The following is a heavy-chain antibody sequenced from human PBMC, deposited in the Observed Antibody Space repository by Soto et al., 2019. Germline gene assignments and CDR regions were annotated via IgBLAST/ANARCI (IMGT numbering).Heavy chain of an antibody. D-gene: IGHD5-18*01. CDR3: AREGRDYTAMVTGFEDYFDY. CDR2: TYYRSKWYN. Sequence: PSQTLSLTCAISGDSVSSNSAAWNWIRQSPSRDLEWLGRTYYRSKWYNDYAVSVKSRITINPDTSKNQFSLQLNSVTPEDTAVYYCAREGRDYTAMVTGFEDYFDYWGQGTLVTVSS. J-gene: IGHJ4*02. V-gene: IGHV6-1*01. CDR1: GDSVSSNSAA.